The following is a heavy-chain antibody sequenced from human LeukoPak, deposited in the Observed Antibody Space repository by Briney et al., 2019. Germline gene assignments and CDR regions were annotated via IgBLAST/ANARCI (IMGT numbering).Heavy chain of an antibody. J-gene: IGHJ3*02. D-gene: IGHD3-3*01. CDR2: MNPNSGNT. Sequence: ASVKVSCKASGYTFTSYDINWVRQATGQGLEWMGWMNPNSGNTGYAQKFQGRVTITRNTSISTAYMELSSLRSEDTAVYYCASFWSGSLGDAFDIWGQGTMVTVSS. CDR3: ASFWSGSLGDAFDI. V-gene: IGHV1-8*03. CDR1: GYTFTSYD.